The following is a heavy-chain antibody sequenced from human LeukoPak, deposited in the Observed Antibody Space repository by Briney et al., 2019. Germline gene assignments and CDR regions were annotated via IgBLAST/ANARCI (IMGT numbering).Heavy chain of an antibody. CDR3: ARRRITMVRGVTDWLYYFDY. Sequence: GESLKISCKGSGYSFTSYWIGWVRQMPGKGLEWMGIIYPGDSDTRYSPSFQGQVTISADKSISTAYLQWSSLKASDTAMYYCARRRITMVRGVTDWLYYFDYWGQGTLVTVSS. CDR1: GYSFTSYW. J-gene: IGHJ4*02. CDR2: IYPGDSDT. V-gene: IGHV5-51*01. D-gene: IGHD3-10*01.